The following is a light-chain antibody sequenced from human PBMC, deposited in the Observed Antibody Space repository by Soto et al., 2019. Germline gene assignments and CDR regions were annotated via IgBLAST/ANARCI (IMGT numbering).Light chain of an antibody. CDR1: QNINIY. Sequence: DIQITQSPSSLSGSVGDSVTITCRASQNINIYLSWYQQKPGKAPKLLINVASTLQGGVPSRFSGSGSGTDFTLTSSSLQPDDFETYYCQQYNSYSWTFGQGTKVDIK. CDR2: VAS. V-gene: IGKV1-39*01. CDR3: QQYNSYSWT. J-gene: IGKJ1*01.